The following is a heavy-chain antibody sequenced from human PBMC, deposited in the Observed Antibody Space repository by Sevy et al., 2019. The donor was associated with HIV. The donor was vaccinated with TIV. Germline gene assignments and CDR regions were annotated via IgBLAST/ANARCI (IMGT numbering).Heavy chain of an antibody. J-gene: IGHJ6*02. V-gene: IGHV3-30-3*01. CDR3: AREDVPVASARMPYYYYYGLDV. CDR2: MSYDGNKR. D-gene: IGHD6-19*01. Sequence: GGSLRLSCAASGFRFSAFAMHWVRQAPGKGLEWVAFMSYDGNKRYYAGSVKGRFTLSRDNSKNTVYVQMNNLRVEDTAIYYCAREDVPVASARMPYYYYYGLDVWGHGTTVTVSS. CDR1: GFRFSAFA.